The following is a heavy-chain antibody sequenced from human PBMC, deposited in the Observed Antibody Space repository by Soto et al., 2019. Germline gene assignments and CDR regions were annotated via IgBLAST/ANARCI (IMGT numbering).Heavy chain of an antibody. D-gene: IGHD3-9*01. J-gene: IGHJ3*02. CDR2: INHSGSN. V-gene: IGHV4-34*01. Sequence: QLQQWGAGLLKPSETLSLTCVVSGGSFSTYYYNWIRQSPGKGLEWIGEINHSGSNNYSPSLKSRVTMSLDTSKNQFSPKLISVTAADTAVYYCARGGSNDWQVAFDIWGQGTMVTVSS. CDR3: ARGGSNDWQVAFDI. CDR1: GGSFSTYY.